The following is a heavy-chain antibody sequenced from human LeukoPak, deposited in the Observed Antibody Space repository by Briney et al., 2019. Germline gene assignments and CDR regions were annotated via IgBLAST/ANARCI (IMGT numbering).Heavy chain of an antibody. CDR3: ARAPRLHRYYYYYMDV. Sequence: GASVKVSCKASGGTFSSYAISWVRQAPGQGLEWMGRIIPILGIANYAQKFQGRVTITADKSTSTAYMELSSLRSEDTAVYYCARAPRLHRYYYYYMDVWGKGTTVTVSS. D-gene: IGHD4-11*01. V-gene: IGHV1-69*04. J-gene: IGHJ6*03. CDR1: GGTFSSYA. CDR2: IIPILGIA.